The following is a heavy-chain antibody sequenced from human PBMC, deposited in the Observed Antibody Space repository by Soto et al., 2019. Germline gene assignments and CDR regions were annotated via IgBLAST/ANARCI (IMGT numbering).Heavy chain of an antibody. Sequence: QVQLVQSGAEVKKPGASVKVSCKASGYTFTSYDISWVRQATGQGLEWMGWMSPSSGTTGFVQKFQGRVPVTRDTSISTAYMEVTSLTSEDTAVYYCARTIFGVATYYFDYWGQGTLVTVSS. CDR3: ARTIFGVATYYFDY. D-gene: IGHD3-3*01. CDR2: MSPSSGTT. J-gene: IGHJ4*02. V-gene: IGHV1-8*01. CDR1: GYTFTSYD.